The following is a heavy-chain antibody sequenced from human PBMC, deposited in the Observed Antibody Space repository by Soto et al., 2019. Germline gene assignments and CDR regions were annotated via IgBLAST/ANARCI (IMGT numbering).Heavy chain of an antibody. CDR2: IIPIFGTA. V-gene: IGHV1-69*01. CDR3: AGEQVGPTVTNRGDY. Sequence: QVQLVQSGAEVKKPGSSVKVSCKASGGTFSSYAISWVRQAPGQGLEWMGGIIPIFGTANYAQKFQGRVTSTAGESTSTADMELRSLRSEDTAVYYCAGEQVGPTVTNRGDYWGQGTLVTVSS. J-gene: IGHJ4*02. CDR1: GGTFSSYA. D-gene: IGHD4-4*01.